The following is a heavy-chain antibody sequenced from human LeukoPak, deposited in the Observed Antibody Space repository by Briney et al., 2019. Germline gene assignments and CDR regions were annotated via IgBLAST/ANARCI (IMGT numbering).Heavy chain of an antibody. CDR1: GYTFTGYY. V-gene: IGHV1-2*02. J-gene: IGHJ4*02. D-gene: IGHD6-13*01. CDR3: ARGLYSSTWPFDY. CDR2: INPNSGDT. Sequence: ASVKVSCKASGYTFTGYYLHWARQAPGQGLEWMGWINPNSGDTNYAQKFQGRVTMTRDTSISTAYMELSRLRSDDTAVYYCARGLYSSTWPFDYWGQGTLVTVSS.